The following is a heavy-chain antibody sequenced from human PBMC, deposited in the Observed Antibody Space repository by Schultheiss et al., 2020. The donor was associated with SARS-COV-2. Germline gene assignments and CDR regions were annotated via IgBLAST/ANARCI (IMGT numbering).Heavy chain of an antibody. V-gene: IGHV1-69*13. CDR2: IIPIFGTA. CDR3: ARDIPYSSGWFAADY. CDR1: GGTFSSYA. D-gene: IGHD6-19*01. J-gene: IGHJ4*02. Sequence: SVKVSCKASGGTFSSYAISWVRQAPGQGLEWMGGIIPIFGTANYAQKFQGRVTITADESTSTAYMELSSLRSDDTAVYYCARDIPYSSGWFAADYWGQGTLVTVSS.